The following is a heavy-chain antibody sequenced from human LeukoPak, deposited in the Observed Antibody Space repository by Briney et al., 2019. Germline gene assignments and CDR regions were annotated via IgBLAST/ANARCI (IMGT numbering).Heavy chain of an antibody. CDR2: IYYSGST. CDR3: AGAYSSGLFDN. D-gene: IGHD6-19*01. Sequence: SPSETLSLTCTVSGGSINSYYWNWIRQPPGKGLEWIGDIYYSGSTNYNPSLKSRVIISLDTSKNQFSLNLRSVTAADTAVYYCAGAYSSGLFDNWGQGTLVAVSS. V-gene: IGHV4-59*08. J-gene: IGHJ4*02. CDR1: GGSINSYY.